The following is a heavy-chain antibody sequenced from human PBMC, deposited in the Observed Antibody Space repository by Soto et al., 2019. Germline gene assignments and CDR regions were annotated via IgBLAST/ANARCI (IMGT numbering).Heavy chain of an antibody. V-gene: IGHV3-33*01. Sequence: GGSLRLSCAASGFTFSSYGMHWVRQAPGNGLEWVAVIWYDGSNKYYADSVKGRFTISRDNSKNTLYLQMNSLRAEDTAVYYCARGSFGVAGTVWFDPWGQGTLVTVSS. CDR3: ARGSFGVAGTVWFDP. J-gene: IGHJ5*02. CDR2: IWYDGSNK. CDR1: GFTFSSYG. D-gene: IGHD6-19*01.